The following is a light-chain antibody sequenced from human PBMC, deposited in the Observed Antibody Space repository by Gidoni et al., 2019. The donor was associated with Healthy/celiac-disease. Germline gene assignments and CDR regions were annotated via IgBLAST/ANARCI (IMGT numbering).Light chain of an antibody. CDR3: QQYNNWPLT. CDR2: GAS. CDR1: QSVSSN. J-gene: IGKJ1*01. Sequence: EIAMTQSPATLSVSPGERATLSCRASQSVSSNLAWYKQKPGQAPRLLIYGASTRATGIPARSSGSGSGTEFTLTISSLQSEDFAVYYCQQYNNWPLTFGQGTKVEIK. V-gene: IGKV3-15*01.